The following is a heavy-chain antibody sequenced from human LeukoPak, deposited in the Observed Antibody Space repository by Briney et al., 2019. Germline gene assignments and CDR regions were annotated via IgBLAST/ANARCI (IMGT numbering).Heavy chain of an antibody. CDR2: ISAYNGNT. J-gene: IGHJ3*02. V-gene: IGHV1-18*01. CDR3: ARDDSGYDLFSEDAFDI. CDR1: GYTFTSYG. Sequence: ASVKVSCKASGYTFTSYGISWVRQAPGQGLEWMGWISAYNGNTNYAQKLQGRVTMTTDTSTSTAYMELRSLRSDDTAVYYCARDDSGYDLFSEDAFDIWGQGTMVTVSS. D-gene: IGHD5-12*01.